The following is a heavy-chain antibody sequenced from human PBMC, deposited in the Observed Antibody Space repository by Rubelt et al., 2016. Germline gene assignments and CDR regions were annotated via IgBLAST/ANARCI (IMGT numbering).Heavy chain of an antibody. V-gene: IGHV4-4*07. CDR3: AREGYCSGGSCYSKVGYYYYGMDV. D-gene: IGHD2-15*01. Sequence: IGRIYTSGSTYYNPSLESRVTISVDTSKNQFSLKLSSVTAADTAVYYCAREGYCSGGSCYSKVGYYYYGMDVWGQGTTVTVSS. CDR2: IYTSGST. J-gene: IGHJ6*02.